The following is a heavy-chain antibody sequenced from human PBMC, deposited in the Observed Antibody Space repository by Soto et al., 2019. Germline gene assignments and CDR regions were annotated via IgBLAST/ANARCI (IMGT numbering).Heavy chain of an antibody. D-gene: IGHD7-27*01. J-gene: IGHJ6*02. CDR1: GGTFNTYN. Sequence: QVQLVQSGAEVKKPGSSVKVSCKASGGTFNTYNINWVRQAPGQGLEWMGGILPIFGTTNYAQRFQGRVTITADDSTSTAYMELSSLRSEDTAGYYCARDETGDSYYYYSGMDVWGQGTTVTVTS. CDR3: ARDETGDSYYYYSGMDV. V-gene: IGHV1-69*01. CDR2: ILPIFGTT.